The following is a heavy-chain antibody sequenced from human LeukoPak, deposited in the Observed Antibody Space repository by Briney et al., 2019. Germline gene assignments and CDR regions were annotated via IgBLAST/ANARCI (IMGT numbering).Heavy chain of an antibody. CDR1: GYTFTSYD. J-gene: IGHJ4*02. V-gene: IGHV1-8*01. CDR2: MNPNSGNT. D-gene: IGHD3-16*02. CDR3: ARGDRYYDYVWGSYRYMPDY. Sequence: APVKVSCKASGYTFTSYDINWVRQATGQGLEWMGWMNPNSGNTGYAQKFQGRVTMTRNTSISTAYMELSSLRSEDTAVYYCARGDRYYDYVWGSYRYMPDYWGQGTLVTVSS.